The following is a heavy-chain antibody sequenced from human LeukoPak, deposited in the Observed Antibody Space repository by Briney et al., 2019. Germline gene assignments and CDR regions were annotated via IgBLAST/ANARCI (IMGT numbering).Heavy chain of an antibody. CDR1: GGSLSRYY. CDR3: ARRGRNSSGWQDYL. V-gene: IGHV4-59*01. D-gene: IGHD6-25*01. CDR2: IYHTGST. J-gene: IGHJ4*02. Sequence: SETLSLTCTVSGGSLSRYYWSWIRQPPGKGLEWIANIYHTGSTNYNPSLSSRVTISIDTAKNQFSLKLTSVTAADTAVYYCARRGRNSSGWQDYLWGQGTLVTVSS.